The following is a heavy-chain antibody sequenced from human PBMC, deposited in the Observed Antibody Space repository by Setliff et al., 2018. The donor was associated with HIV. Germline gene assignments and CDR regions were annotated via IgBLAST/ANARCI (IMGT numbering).Heavy chain of an antibody. V-gene: IGHV1-69*10. J-gene: IGHJ3*02. CDR3: ARAYRPRALDI. CDR1: GGTFSSYA. Sequence: SVKVSCKPSGGTFSSYAITWVRQAPGQGLEWMGGIIPILGVANYAQKFQGRFTITADTSTNTAFMELTSLTSEDTAFYYCARAYRPRALDIWGQGTMVTVSS. CDR2: IIPILGVA. D-gene: IGHD1-26*01.